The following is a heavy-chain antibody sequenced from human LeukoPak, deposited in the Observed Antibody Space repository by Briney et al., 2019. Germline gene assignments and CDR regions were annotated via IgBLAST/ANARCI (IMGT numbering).Heavy chain of an antibody. Sequence: TGGSLRLSCEASGFTFSNYWMTWVRQAPGKGLEWVANIKQDGSKKYYVDSVKGRFTVSRDNAKQSLYLQMNSLRAEDTAVYYCARGSGWTDYWGQGTLVTVSS. J-gene: IGHJ4*02. CDR1: GFTFSNYW. D-gene: IGHD6-19*01. CDR2: IKQDGSKK. V-gene: IGHV3-7*01. CDR3: ARGSGWTDY.